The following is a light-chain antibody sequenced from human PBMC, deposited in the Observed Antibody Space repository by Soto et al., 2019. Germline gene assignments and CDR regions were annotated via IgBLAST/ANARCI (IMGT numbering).Light chain of an antibody. V-gene: IGLV2-14*03. CDR1: SSDVGGYDH. Sequence: QSVLTQPASVSGSPGQSITISCTGTSSDVGGYDHVAWYQQFPGKSPKLIIYAVSDRPSGVSDRFSGSKSGISASLTISGLQTEDEADYYCISYTDRQSYLFGTGTKVTVL. CDR2: AVS. J-gene: IGLJ1*01. CDR3: ISYTDRQSYL.